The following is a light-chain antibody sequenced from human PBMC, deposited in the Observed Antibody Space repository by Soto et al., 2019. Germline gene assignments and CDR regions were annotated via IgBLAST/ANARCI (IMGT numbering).Light chain of an antibody. V-gene: IGLV1-40*01. CDR2: ANT. CDR3: QSYDNRLHGSVV. CDR1: SSNIGAGYD. Sequence: QSVLTQPPSVSGAPGQRVTISCTGGSSNIGAGYDVHWYQQFPRTAPKLLIYANTNRPSGVPDRFSGSKSGTAASLAITGLQAEDEADYYCQSYDNRLHGSVVFGGGTQLTVL. J-gene: IGLJ2*01.